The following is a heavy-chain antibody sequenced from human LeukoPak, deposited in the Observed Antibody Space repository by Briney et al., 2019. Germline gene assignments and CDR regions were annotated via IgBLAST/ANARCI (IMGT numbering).Heavy chain of an antibody. Sequence: GGSLRLCCAASGFTFSSYEMNWVRQAPGKGLEWVSYISSSGSTIYYADSVKGRFTISRDKAKNSLYLQMNSLRAEDTAVYYCARVQAVNCYYSYYMDVWGKGTTVTVSS. CDR3: ARVQAVNCYYSYYMDV. CDR2: ISSSGSTI. J-gene: IGHJ6*03. D-gene: IGHD4-17*01. V-gene: IGHV3-48*03. CDR1: GFTFSSYE.